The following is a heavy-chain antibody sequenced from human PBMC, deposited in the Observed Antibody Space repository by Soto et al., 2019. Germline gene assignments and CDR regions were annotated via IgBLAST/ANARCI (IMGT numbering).Heavy chain of an antibody. V-gene: IGHV3-74*01. CDR3: SVVVVDTTGNALGG. CDR1: GFTVSTHW. D-gene: IGHD2-21*01. CDR2: ISSDGITT. Sequence: EVQLVQSGGGLVQPGGSLRLSCAASGFTVSTHWMHWVRQAPGTGLVWVSRISSDGITTDYADSVKGRFTISRDNAKNTLYLQMNNLRVEGTAVYYCSVVVVDTTGNALGGWGQGTLVTVSS. J-gene: IGHJ4*02.